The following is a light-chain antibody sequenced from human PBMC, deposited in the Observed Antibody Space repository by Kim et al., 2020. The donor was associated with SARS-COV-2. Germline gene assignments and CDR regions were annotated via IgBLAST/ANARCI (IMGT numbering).Light chain of an antibody. V-gene: IGKV3-20*01. Sequence: EIVLTQSPGTLSLSPGERATLSCRASQSVSNNFLACYQHKPGQAPRLLIYGVSIRATDTPDRFSGSGSGTDFTLTISRLQPEAFGIYYCQQFATSLSFGGGTKVDIK. CDR3: QQFATSLS. J-gene: IGKJ4*01. CDR2: GVS. CDR1: QSVSNNF.